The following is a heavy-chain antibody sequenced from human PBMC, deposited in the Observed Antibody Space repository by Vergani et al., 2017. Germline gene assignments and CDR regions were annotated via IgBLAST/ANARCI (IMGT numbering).Heavy chain of an antibody. CDR1: GFTFSSYS. CDR3: ARDRSHDYGALVSVIKRYYYYGMDV. Sequence: EVQLVESGGGLVKPGGSLRLSCAASGFTFSSYSMNWVRQAPGKGLEWVSSISSSSSYIYYADSVKGRFTISRDNAKNSLYLQMNSLRAEDTAVYYCARDRSHDYGALVSVIKRYYYYGMDVWGQGTTVTVSS. D-gene: IGHD4-17*01. CDR2: ISSSSSYI. J-gene: IGHJ6*02. V-gene: IGHV3-21*01.